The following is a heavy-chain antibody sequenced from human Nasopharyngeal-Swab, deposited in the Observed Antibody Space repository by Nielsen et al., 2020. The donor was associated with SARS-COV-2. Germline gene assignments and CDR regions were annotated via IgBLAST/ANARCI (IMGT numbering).Heavy chain of an antibody. J-gene: IGHJ4*02. CDR2: IIPIFGTA. D-gene: IGHD6-19*01. V-gene: IGHV1-69*06. Sequence: WVRQAPGQGLEWMGGIIPIFGTANYAQKFQGRVTITADKSTSTAYMELSSLRSEDTAVYYCARDQSSGWPLDYWGQGTLVTVSS. CDR3: ARDQSSGWPLDY.